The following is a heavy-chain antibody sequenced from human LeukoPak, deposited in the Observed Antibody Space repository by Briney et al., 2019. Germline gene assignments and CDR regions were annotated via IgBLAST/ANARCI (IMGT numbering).Heavy chain of an antibody. CDR3: ARARGTMVRDYYYYYGMDV. J-gene: IGHJ6*04. V-gene: IGHV4-4*02. D-gene: IGHD3-10*01. Sequence: PSGTLSLTCAVSGGSISSSNWWSWVRQPPGKGLEWIGEIYHSGSTDYNPSLKSRVTISVDKSKNQFSLKLCSVTAADTAVYYCARARGTMVRDYYYYYGMDVWGKGTAVTVSS. CDR2: IYHSGST. CDR1: GGSISSSNW.